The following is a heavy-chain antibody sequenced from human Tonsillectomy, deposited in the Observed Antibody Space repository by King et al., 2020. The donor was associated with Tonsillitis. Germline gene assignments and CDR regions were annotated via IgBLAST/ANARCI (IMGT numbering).Heavy chain of an antibody. CDR2: ISGSGGST. Sequence: VQLVESGGGLVQPGGSLRLSCAASGFTFSGYAMSWVRQAPGKGLEWVSGISGSGGSTYSADSVKGRFTISRDNSKNTLYLQMNSLRVDDTAVYYCAKDKVATMPRDVFDFWGQGTMVTVSS. V-gene: IGHV3-23*04. CDR1: GFTFSGYA. CDR3: AKDKVATMPRDVFDF. J-gene: IGHJ3*01. D-gene: IGHD5-12*01.